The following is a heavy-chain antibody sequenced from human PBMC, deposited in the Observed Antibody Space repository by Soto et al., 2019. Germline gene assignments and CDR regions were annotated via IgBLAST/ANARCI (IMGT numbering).Heavy chain of an antibody. D-gene: IGHD6-13*01. V-gene: IGHV4-59*08. Sequence: QVQLQESGPGLVKPSETLSLTCTVSGASISSNYWSWIRQPPGKGLECIGYFSYSGSTNYNPSLKRRVIISEATSRNHFSLKLTSVTATDTAMYYCARHSPLAAGGAFEFWGQGMMVTVSS. J-gene: IGHJ3*01. CDR1: GASISSNY. CDR2: FSYSGST. CDR3: ARHSPLAAGGAFEF.